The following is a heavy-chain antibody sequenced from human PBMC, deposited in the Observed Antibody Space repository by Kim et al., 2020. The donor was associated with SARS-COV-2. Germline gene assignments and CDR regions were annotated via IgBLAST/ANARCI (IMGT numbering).Heavy chain of an antibody. CDR1: GGSISSSSYY. D-gene: IGHD3-10*01. Sequence: SESLSLTCTVSGGSISSSSYYWGWIRQPPGKGLEWIGSIYYSGSTYYNPSLKSRVTISVDTSKNQFSLKLSSVTAADTAVYYCARVLTGHSTLWFGELLFNWFDPWGQGTLVTVSS. CDR2: IYYSGST. CDR3: ARVLTGHSTLWFGELLFNWFDP. V-gene: IGHV4-39*07. J-gene: IGHJ5*02.